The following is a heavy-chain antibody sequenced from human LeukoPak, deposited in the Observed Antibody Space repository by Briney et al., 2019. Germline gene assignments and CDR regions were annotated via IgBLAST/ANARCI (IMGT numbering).Heavy chain of an antibody. Sequence: SEALSLTCTASGGSISSYYWSWIRQPPGKGLEWIGYIYYSGSTNYNPSLKSRVTISVDTSKNQFSLKLSSVTAADTAVYYCARHVGDSNWFDPWGQGTLVTVSS. CDR3: ARHVGDSNWFDP. J-gene: IGHJ5*02. CDR1: GGSISSYY. CDR2: IYYSGST. V-gene: IGHV4-59*08. D-gene: IGHD1-26*01.